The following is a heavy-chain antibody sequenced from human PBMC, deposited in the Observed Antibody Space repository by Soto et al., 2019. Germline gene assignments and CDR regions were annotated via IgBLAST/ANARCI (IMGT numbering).Heavy chain of an antibody. V-gene: IGHV1-24*01. D-gene: IGHD2-2*01. CDR3: ATAPNFSSTSCPIDP. Sequence: ASVKVSCKVSGYTLTELSMNWVRQAPGKGLEWMGGFDPEDGETIYAQKFQGRVTMTEDTSTDTAYMELSSLRSEDTAVYYCATAPNFSSTSCPIDPCGQGTLVTVSS. CDR1: GYTLTELS. CDR2: FDPEDGET. J-gene: IGHJ5*02.